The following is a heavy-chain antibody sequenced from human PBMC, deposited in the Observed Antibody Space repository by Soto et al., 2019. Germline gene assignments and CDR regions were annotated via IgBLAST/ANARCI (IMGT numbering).Heavy chain of an antibody. Sequence: PSETLSVTCTVSGGSIRNGDYYWGWIRQPPGKGLEWIGYIYYSGSTNYNPSLKSRVTISVDTSKNQFSLKLSSVTAADTAVYYCARERSYSSSWLYYYYGMDVWGQGTTVTVS. V-gene: IGHV4-61*08. CDR1: GGSIRNGDYY. D-gene: IGHD6-13*01. CDR2: IYYSGST. CDR3: ARERSYSSSWLYYYYGMDV. J-gene: IGHJ6*02.